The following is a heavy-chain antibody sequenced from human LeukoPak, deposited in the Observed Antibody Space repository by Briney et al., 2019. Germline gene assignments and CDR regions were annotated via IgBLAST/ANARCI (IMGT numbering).Heavy chain of an antibody. CDR1: GFTFSNYW. CDR3: AKGREYSYGRFDS. J-gene: IGHJ4*02. CDR2: INSDGSST. D-gene: IGHD5-18*01. V-gene: IGHV3-74*01. Sequence: GGSLRLSCAASGFTFSNYWIHWVRQAPGKGLVWVSRINSDGSSTSYADSVKGRFTISRDNAKNSLYLQMNSLRAEDTALYYCAKGREYSYGRFDSWGQGTLVTVSS.